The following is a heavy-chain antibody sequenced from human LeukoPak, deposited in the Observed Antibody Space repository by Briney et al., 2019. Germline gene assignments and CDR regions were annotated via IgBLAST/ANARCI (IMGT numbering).Heavy chain of an antibody. V-gene: IGHV4-39*01. CDR3: ASHPLPAAFSDY. Sequence: SETLSLTCTDSGGSTSSSSYYWGWLRQPPGKGLEWIGSIYYSGSTYYNPSLKSRVTISVDTSKNQFSLKLSSVTAADTAVYYCASHPLPAAFSDYWGQGTLVTVSS. CDR2: IYYSGST. D-gene: IGHD2-2*01. J-gene: IGHJ4*02. CDR1: GGSTSSSSYY.